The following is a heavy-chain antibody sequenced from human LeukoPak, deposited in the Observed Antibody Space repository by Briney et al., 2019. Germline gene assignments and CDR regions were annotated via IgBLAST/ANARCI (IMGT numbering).Heavy chain of an antibody. J-gene: IGHJ5*02. CDR3: ARETAGILGP. D-gene: IGHD1-1*01. CDR2: ISAYNGNT. CDR1: GYTFTSYA. Sequence: ASVKVSCKASGYTFTSYAFSWVRQAPGQGLEWMGWISAYNGNTNYAQKLQGRVTMTTDTSTRTAHMELRSLRSDDTAVYYCARETAGILGPWGQGTRVTVSS. V-gene: IGHV1-18*01.